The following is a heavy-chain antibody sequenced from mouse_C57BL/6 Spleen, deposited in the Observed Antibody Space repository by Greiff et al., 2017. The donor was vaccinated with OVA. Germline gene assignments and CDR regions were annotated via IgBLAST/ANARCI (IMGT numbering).Heavy chain of an antibody. Sequence: EVQRVESGGGLVKPGGSLKLSCAASGFTFSDYGMHWVRQAPEKGLEWVAYISSGSSTIYYADTVKGRFTIARDNAKNTLDLQMTSLGSEDTDMYYCARQTVFDYWGQGTTLTVSS. J-gene: IGHJ2*01. V-gene: IGHV5-17*01. CDR1: GFTFSDYG. CDR2: ISSGSSTI. D-gene: IGHD4-1*01. CDR3: ARQTVFDY.